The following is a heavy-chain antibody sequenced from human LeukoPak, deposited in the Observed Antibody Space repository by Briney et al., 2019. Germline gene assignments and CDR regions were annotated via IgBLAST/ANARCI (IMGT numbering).Heavy chain of an antibody. V-gene: IGHV5-51*01. Sequence: TGESLKISCKGSGYRFNAYWIAWVRQMPGKGLEWMGIIYPDDSDTRYSPSFQGQVTISADKSVRTAYLQWSSLKASDTAMYYCARPNITSYYDSRGYDAFDVWGKEQWSPSLQ. CDR3: ARPNITSYYDSRGYDAFDV. CDR2: IYPDDSDT. CDR1: GYRFNAYW. D-gene: IGHD3-22*01. J-gene: IGHJ3*01.